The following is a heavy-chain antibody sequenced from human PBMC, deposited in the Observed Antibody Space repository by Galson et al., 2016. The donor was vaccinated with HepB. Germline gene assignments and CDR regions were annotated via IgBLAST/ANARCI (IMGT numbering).Heavy chain of an antibody. CDR1: GGSISSGDHY. CDR2: IYHTGTT. D-gene: IGHD3-10*01. CDR3: ARDSVQFRGSDY. J-gene: IGHJ4*02. Sequence: TLSLTCTVSGGSISSGDHYWSWIRQPPGKGLEWIGYIYHTGTTYYNPSLKSRVTISVDRSNNQFSLEVNSVTAADTAVYYCARDSVQFRGSDYWGRGTLVIVSS. V-gene: IGHV4-30-4*01.